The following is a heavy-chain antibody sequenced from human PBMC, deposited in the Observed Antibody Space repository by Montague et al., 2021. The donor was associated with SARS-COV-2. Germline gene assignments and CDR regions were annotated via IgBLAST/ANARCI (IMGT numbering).Heavy chain of an antibody. CDR3: AGAERGSCGDGNCYQYFFNY. J-gene: IGHJ4*02. CDR1: GDSVSTNSGT. D-gene: IGHD2-15*01. Sequence: CAISGDSVSTNSGTWNWVRLSPSRGLEWLGRTYYRSEWYSDYSVSVKSRISINPDTSKNQFSLQLNSVTPEDTAVYYCAGAERGSCGDGNCYQYFFNYWGQGTLVTASS. V-gene: IGHV6-1*01. CDR2: TYYRSEWYS.